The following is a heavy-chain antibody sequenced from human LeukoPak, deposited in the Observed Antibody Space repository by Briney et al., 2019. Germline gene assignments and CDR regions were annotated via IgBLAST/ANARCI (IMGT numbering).Heavy chain of an antibody. CDR1: GFTFSSYA. Sequence: GGSLRLSCAASGFTFSSYATSWVRQAPGKGLEWVSAISGSGGSTYYADSVKGRFTISRDNSKNTLYLQMNSLRVEDTAVYYCAKDLYYYDSSTPLGYWGQGTLVTVSS. CDR2: ISGSGGST. V-gene: IGHV3-23*01. J-gene: IGHJ4*02. CDR3: AKDLYYYDSSTPLGY. D-gene: IGHD3-22*01.